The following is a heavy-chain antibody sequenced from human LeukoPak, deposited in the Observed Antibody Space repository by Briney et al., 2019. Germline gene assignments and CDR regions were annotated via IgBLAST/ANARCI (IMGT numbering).Heavy chain of an antibody. J-gene: IGHJ4*02. D-gene: IGHD3-3*01. Sequence: GESLKISCKGSGYRFTSYWIAWVRQMPGKGLEWLGIFFPGNSDTSYSPSFQAQVTISADKSISPSYLQWTSLKASDTAMYYCARAQTYYDFWSCYYTHPFDSWGQGTLVTVSS. V-gene: IGHV5-51*01. CDR2: FFPGNSDT. CDR3: ARAQTYYDFWSCYYTHPFDS. CDR1: GYRFTSYW.